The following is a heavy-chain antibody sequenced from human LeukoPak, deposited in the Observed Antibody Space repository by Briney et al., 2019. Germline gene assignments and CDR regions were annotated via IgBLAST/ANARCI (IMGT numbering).Heavy chain of an antibody. D-gene: IGHD3-10*01. J-gene: IGHJ6*02. V-gene: IGHV4-4*07. CDR3: ARDLVRGVMDYYYGMDV. CDR2: IYTSGNT. CDR1: GGSFSGYY. Sequence: SETLSLTCAVYGGSFSGYYWSWIRQPAGKGLEWIGRIYTSGNTIHNPSLKSRVTMSVDTSKNHFSLKLSSVTAADTAVYYCARDLVRGVMDYYYGMDVWGQGTTVTVSS.